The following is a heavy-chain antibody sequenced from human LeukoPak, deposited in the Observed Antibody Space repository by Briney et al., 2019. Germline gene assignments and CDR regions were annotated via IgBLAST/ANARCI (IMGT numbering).Heavy chain of an antibody. CDR2: INPNSGGT. Sequence: ASVKVSCKASGYTFTGYYMHWVRQAPGQGLEWMGWINPNSGGTNYAQKFQDWVSLTRDTSIDTAFMELSSLRSDATAIYYCARDFLGRTNGGSNYFGMDVWGQGTPVTVSS. D-gene: IGHD2-8*01. J-gene: IGHJ6*02. CDR3: ARDFLGRTNGGSNYFGMDV. CDR1: GYTFTGYY. V-gene: IGHV1-2*04.